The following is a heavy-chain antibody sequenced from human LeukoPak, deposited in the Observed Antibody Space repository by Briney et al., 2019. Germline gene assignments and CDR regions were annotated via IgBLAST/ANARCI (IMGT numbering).Heavy chain of an antibody. CDR3: ARDLGGDSSGWYGGWFDP. D-gene: IGHD6-19*01. CDR1: GYTCTSYG. J-gene: IGHJ5*02. CDR2: ISAYNGNT. V-gene: IGHV1-18*01. Sequence: ASVKVSCKASGYTCTSYGISWVRQAPGQGLEWMGWISAYNGNTNYAQKLQGRVTMTTDTSTSTAYMELRSLRSDDTAVYYCARDLGGDSSGWYGGWFDPWGQGTLVTVSS.